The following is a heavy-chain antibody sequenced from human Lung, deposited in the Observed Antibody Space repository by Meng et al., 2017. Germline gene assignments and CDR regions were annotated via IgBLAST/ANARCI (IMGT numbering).Heavy chain of an antibody. J-gene: IGHJ4*02. CDR1: GGSVSDYY. CDR2: INHSGST. CDR3: ARGPTTMAHDFDY. V-gene: IGHV4-34*01. D-gene: IGHD4-11*01. Sequence: QKWGACCLRPLWALSPTCVVSGGSVSDYYWSWIRQPPGKGLEWIGEINHSGSTNYNPSLESRATISVDTSQNNLSLKLSSVTAADSAVYYCARGPTTMAHDFDYWGQGTLVTVSS.